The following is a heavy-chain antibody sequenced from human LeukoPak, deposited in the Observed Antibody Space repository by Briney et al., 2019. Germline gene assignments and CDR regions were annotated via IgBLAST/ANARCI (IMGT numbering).Heavy chain of an antibody. CDR3: ARALVVPAATPNWFDP. J-gene: IGHJ5*02. CDR1: GGSISSYY. Sequence: PPETLSLTCTVSGGSISSYYWSWIRQPAGKGLEWIGRIYTSGSTNYNPSLKSRVAMSVDTSKNQFSLKLSSVTAADTAVYYCARALVVPAATPNWFDPWGQGTLVTVSS. D-gene: IGHD2-2*01. CDR2: IYTSGST. V-gene: IGHV4-4*07.